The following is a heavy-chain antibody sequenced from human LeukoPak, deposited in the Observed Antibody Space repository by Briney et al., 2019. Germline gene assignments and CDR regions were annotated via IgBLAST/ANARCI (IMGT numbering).Heavy chain of an antibody. CDR2: IKDNEAT. D-gene: IGHD4-17*01. Sequence: SETLSLTCSVSGRSIIISPDYWGWIREPPRRGREWIGSIKDNEATFYNPSLKSRVTISVDTAKNQFSLKLTSVTVADTAVYYCARQDPSDHGWPNWFDPWGQGTLVTVSS. CDR3: ARQDPSDHGWPNWFDP. CDR1: GRSIIISPDY. J-gene: IGHJ5*02. V-gene: IGHV4-39*01.